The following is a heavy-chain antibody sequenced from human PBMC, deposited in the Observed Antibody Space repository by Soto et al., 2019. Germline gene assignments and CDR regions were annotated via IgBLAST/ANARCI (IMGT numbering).Heavy chain of an antibody. D-gene: IGHD5-18*01. CDR1: GFTFSSYG. CDR2: ISYDGSNK. CDR3: AKSGYSYGYYYYGMDV. Sequence: GGSLRLSCAASGFTFSSYGMHWVRQAPGKGLEWVAVISYDGSNKYYADSVKGRFTISRDNSKNTLYLQMNSLRAEDTAVYYCAKSGYSYGYYYYGMDVWGQGTTVTVSS. J-gene: IGHJ6*02. V-gene: IGHV3-30*18.